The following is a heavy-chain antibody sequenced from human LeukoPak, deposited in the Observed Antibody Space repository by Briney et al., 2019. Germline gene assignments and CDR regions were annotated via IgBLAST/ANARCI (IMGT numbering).Heavy chain of an antibody. D-gene: IGHD4-17*01. CDR2: IYSGGST. J-gene: IGHJ3*02. CDR3: ARPRGDGDPHGVMGRDDAFDI. CDR1: GFTFSSNY. V-gene: IGHV3-53*01. Sequence: GGSLRLSCAASGFTFSSNYMSWVRQAPGKGLEWVSDIYSGGSTYYADSVKGRFTISRDKSKNTLYLQMNSLRAEDTAVYYCARPRGDGDPHGVMGRDDAFDIWGQGTMVTVSS.